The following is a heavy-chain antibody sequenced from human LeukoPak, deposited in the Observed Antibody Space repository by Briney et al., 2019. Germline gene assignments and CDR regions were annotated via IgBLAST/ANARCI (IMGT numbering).Heavy chain of an antibody. CDR2: IYYSGST. V-gene: IGHV4-31*03. Sequence: SQTLSLTCTVSGGSISSGGYYWSWIRQHPGKGLEWIGYIYYSGSTYYNPSLKSRVTISVDTSKNQFSLKLSSVTAADTAVYYCASFGYCSSTSCYDAFDIWGQGTMVTVSS. D-gene: IGHD2-2*01. J-gene: IGHJ3*02. CDR1: GGSISSGGYY. CDR3: ASFGYCSSTSCYDAFDI.